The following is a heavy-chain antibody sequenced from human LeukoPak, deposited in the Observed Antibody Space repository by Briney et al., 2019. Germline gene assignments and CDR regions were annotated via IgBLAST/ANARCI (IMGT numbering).Heavy chain of an antibody. D-gene: IGHD4-11*01. V-gene: IGHV3-7*01. CDR3: AKDLGDYSEGDY. CDR1: GFTFSSYW. Sequence: GGSLRLSCAASGFTFSSYWMSWVRQAPGKGLEWVANLKQDGSEKYYVDSVEGRFTISRDNAKNSLYLQMISLRAEDTAVYYCAKDLGDYSEGDYWGQGTLVTVSS. CDR2: LKQDGSEK. J-gene: IGHJ4*02.